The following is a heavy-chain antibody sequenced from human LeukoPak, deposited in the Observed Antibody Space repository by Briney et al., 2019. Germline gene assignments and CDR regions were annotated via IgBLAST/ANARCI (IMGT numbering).Heavy chain of an antibody. J-gene: IGHJ4*02. CDR2: IYYSGTT. V-gene: IGHV4-39*01. D-gene: IGHD4-17*01. CDR1: GGSISSSSYY. CDR3: ARGFMTTKIFDY. Sequence: SSETLSLTCTVSGGSISSSSYYWGWIRQPPGKRLEWIGSIYYSGTTSYNPSLKSRVTISVDTSKNQFSLKLSSVTAADTAVYYCARGFMTTKIFDYWGQGTLVTVSS.